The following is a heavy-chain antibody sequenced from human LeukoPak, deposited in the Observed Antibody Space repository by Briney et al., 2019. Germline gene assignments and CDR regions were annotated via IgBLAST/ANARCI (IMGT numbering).Heavy chain of an antibody. CDR2: INHSGST. CDR1: GGSFSGYY. J-gene: IGHJ4*02. V-gene: IGHV4-34*01. Sequence: PSETLSLTCAVYGGSFSGYYWSWIRQPPGKGLEWIGEINHSGSTNYNPSLKSRVTISVDTSKNQFSLKLSSVTAADTAVYYCARHNVEYSSSLYFDYWGQGTLVTVSS. D-gene: IGHD6-6*01. CDR3: ARHNVEYSSSLYFDY.